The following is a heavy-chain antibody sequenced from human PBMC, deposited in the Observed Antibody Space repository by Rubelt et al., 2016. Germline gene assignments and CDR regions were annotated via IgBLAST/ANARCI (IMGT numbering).Heavy chain of an antibody. J-gene: IGHJ4*02. D-gene: IGHD3-3*01. CDR3: ARGRFLEWLPPDY. Sequence: QLQLQESGPGLVKPSETLSLTCTVSGGSISSSSYYWGWIRQPPGKGLEWIGSIYYSGSTYYNPSLKSRVTISGDTSKNRVSLKLSSVTAADTAVYYCARGRFLEWLPPDYWGQGTLVTVSS. CDR1: GGSISSSSYY. V-gene: IGHV4-39*02. CDR2: IYYSGST.